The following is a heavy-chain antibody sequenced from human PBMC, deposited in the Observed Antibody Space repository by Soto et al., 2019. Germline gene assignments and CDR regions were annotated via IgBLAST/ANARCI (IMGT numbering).Heavy chain of an antibody. CDR1: GGSISSGGYY. J-gene: IGHJ5*02. V-gene: IGHV4-31*03. CDR3: ARGVKRGQQLKNWFDP. D-gene: IGHD6-13*01. CDR2: IYYSGST. Sequence: PSETLSLTCTVSGGSISSGGYYSSWIRQHPGKGLEWIGYIYYSGSTYYNPSLKSRVTISVDTSKNQFSLKLSSVTAADTAVYYCARGVKRGQQLKNWFDPWGQGTLVTVSS.